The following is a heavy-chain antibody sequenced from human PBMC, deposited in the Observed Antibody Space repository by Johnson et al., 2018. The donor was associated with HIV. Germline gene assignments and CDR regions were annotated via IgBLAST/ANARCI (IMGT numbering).Heavy chain of an antibody. CDR3: ARDPLTLTTTLDAFDL. CDR1: GFTFSSFC. J-gene: IGHJ3*01. Sequence: QVQLVESGGGLVQPGRSLRLSCAASGFTFSSFCMHWVRQAPGKGLEWVAVMSYDGSNKYYPDSVKGRFTISRDTFKNTLYLQMNSLRAEDTAVYYCARDPLTLTTTLDAFDLWGQGTMVTVSS. D-gene: IGHD4-17*01. V-gene: IGHV3-30*03. CDR2: MSYDGSNK.